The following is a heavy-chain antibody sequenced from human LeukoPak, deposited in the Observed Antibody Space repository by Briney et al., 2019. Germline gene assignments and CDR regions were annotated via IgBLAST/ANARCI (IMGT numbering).Heavy chain of an antibody. Sequence: GGSLRLSCVASGYTFSSYSINWVRHAPGKGLEWVSSISVRSNYIYYADSVGGRFSISRDDARDSLYLQMNSLRAEDTAVYFCVGLRRNSDTSGFYYYYDFWGQGTLVTVSS. J-gene: IGHJ4*02. V-gene: IGHV3-21*01. CDR1: GYTFSSYS. CDR2: ISVRSNYI. D-gene: IGHD3-22*01. CDR3: VGLRRNSDTSGFYYYYDF.